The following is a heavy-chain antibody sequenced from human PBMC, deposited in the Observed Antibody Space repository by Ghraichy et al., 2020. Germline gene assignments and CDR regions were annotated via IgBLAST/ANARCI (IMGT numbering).Heavy chain of an antibody. CDR2: IVVGSGNT. D-gene: IGHD6-13*01. Sequence: SVKVSCKASGFTFTSSAVQWVRQARGQRLEWIGWIVVGSGNTNYAQKFQERVTITRDMSTSTAYMELSSLRSEDTAVYYCAAGLRVECIAAAGTRAPRGTGGMDVWGQGTTVTVSS. J-gene: IGHJ6*02. CDR1: GFTFTSSA. V-gene: IGHV1-58*01. CDR3: AAGLRVECIAAAGTRAPRGTGGMDV.